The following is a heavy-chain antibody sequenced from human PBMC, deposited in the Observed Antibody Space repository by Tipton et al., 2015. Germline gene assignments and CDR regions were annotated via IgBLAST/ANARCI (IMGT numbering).Heavy chain of an antibody. V-gene: IGHV5-51*01. CDR2: IYPDDSDT. J-gene: IGHJ3*02. Sequence: QSGPEVKKPGESLKISCKGSGYSFTSYWIGWVRQMPGKGLEWMGIIYPDDSDTRYSPSFQGQVTISADKSINTAYLQWTSLKASDTAIYYCARPSDTLSPYAFDIWGQGTLVTVSS. CDR1: GYSFTSYW. D-gene: IGHD2-2*02. CDR3: ARPSDTLSPYAFDI.